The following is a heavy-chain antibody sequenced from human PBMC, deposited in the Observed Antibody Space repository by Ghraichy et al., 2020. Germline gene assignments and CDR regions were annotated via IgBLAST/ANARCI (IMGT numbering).Heavy chain of an antibody. Sequence: GESLNISCAASGFTFSSYSMNWVRQAPGKGLEWVSYISSSSSTIYYADSVKGRFTISRDNAKNSLYLQMNSLRDEDTAVYYCARDRPYCSGGSCYFGVPYYYYYMDVWGKGATVTVSS. J-gene: IGHJ6*03. CDR3: ARDRPYCSGGSCYFGVPYYYYYMDV. CDR1: GFTFSSYS. D-gene: IGHD2-15*01. V-gene: IGHV3-48*02. CDR2: ISSSSSTI.